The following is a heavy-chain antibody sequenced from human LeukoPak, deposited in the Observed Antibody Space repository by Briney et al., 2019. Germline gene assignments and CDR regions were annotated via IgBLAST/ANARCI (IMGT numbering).Heavy chain of an antibody. Sequence: GGSLRLSCAASGFSFSTYAMSWARQAPGKGLEWVSAISGSGGSTYYADSVKGRFTISRDNSKNTLYLLMNSLRTEDTAVYYCAKEYYYDTRDYYFDYWGQGTLVAVSS. V-gene: IGHV3-23*01. J-gene: IGHJ4*02. CDR1: GFSFSTYA. CDR2: ISGSGGST. D-gene: IGHD3-22*01. CDR3: AKEYYYDTRDYYFDY.